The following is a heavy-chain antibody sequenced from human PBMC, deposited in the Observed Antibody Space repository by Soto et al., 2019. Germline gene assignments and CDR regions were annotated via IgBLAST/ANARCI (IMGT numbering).Heavy chain of an antibody. D-gene: IGHD6-6*01. CDR2: IYYSGST. CDR3: ARVVAARPDSYYFDY. J-gene: IGHJ4*02. Sequence: SETLSLTCTVSGGSISSYYWSWIRQPPGKGLEWIGYIYYSGSTNYNPSLKSRVTISVDTSKNQFSLKLSSVTAADTAVYYCARVVAARPDSYYFDYWGQGTLVTVSS. CDR1: GGSISSYY. V-gene: IGHV4-59*01.